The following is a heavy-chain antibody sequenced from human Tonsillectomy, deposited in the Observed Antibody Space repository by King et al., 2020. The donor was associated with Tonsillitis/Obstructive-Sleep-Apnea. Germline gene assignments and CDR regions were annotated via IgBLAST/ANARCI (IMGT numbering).Heavy chain of an antibody. V-gene: IGHV3-23*04. J-gene: IGHJ3*02. CDR1: GFTFSSYA. CDR2: ISGSGGIT. CDR3: AKDLGYCSSTSCYFGAFDI. D-gene: IGHD2-2*01. Sequence: VQLVESGGGLVQPGGSLRLSCAASGFTFSSYAMSWVRQAPGKGLELVSAISGSGGITYYADSVKGRFTISRTNSKNKLYLQMNSLGAEDKAVYYCAKDLGYCSSTSCYFGAFDIWGQGTMVTVSS.